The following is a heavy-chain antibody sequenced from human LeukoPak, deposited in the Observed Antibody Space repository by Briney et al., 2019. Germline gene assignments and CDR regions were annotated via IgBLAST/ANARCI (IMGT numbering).Heavy chain of an antibody. CDR1: GFTFSRYW. D-gene: IGHD3-10*01. CDR3: ARVTMVQETYDY. V-gene: IGHV3-7*01. Sequence: GGSLRLSCAASGFTFSRYWMSWVRQAPGKGLEWVANIKQDGSEKYFVDSVRGRFTISRDNAKNSLYLQMNSLSAEDTAVYYCARVTMVQETYDYWGQGTLVTVSS. J-gene: IGHJ4*02. CDR2: IKQDGSEK.